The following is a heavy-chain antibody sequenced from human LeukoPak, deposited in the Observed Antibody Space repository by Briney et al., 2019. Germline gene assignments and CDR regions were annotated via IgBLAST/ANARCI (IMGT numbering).Heavy chain of an antibody. CDR3: AKDRNYDFWSGYSWDY. CDR2: ISGSGAST. D-gene: IGHD3-3*01. CDR1: GFTFSSYA. J-gene: IGHJ4*02. Sequence: PGGSLRLSCAASGFTFSSYAMSWVRQAPGKGLEWVSAISGSGASTYYADSVRGRFTISRDNSKNTLSLQMNSLGAEDTAVYYCAKDRNYDFWSGYSWDYWGQGTLVTVSS. V-gene: IGHV3-23*01.